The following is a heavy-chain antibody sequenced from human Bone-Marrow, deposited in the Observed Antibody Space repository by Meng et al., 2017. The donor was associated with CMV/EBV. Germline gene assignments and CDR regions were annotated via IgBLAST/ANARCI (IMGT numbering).Heavy chain of an antibody. D-gene: IGHD6-13*01. J-gene: IGHJ6*02. CDR1: GGTFSSYA. CDR3: AKDKSIAAGYYYGMDV. Sequence: SVKVSCKASGGTFSSYAISWVRQAPGQGLEWMGGIIPILGIANYAQKFQGRVTITADKSTSTAYMELSSLRSEDTAVYYCAKDKSIAAGYYYGMDVWGQGTTVIVSS. V-gene: IGHV1-69*10. CDR2: IIPILGIA.